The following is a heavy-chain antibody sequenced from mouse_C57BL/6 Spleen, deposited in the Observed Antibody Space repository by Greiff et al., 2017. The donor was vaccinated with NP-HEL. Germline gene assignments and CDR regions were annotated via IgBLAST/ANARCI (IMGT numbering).Heavy chain of an antibody. CDR1: GFTFTDYY. D-gene: IGHD1-1*01. Sequence: VMLVESGGGLVQPGGSLSLSCAASGFTFTDYYMSWVRQPPGKALEWLGFIRNKANGYTTEYSASVKGRFTISRDNSQSILYLQMNALRAEDSATYYCARFTTVVANFDYWGQGTTLTVSS. J-gene: IGHJ2*01. CDR3: ARFTTVVANFDY. V-gene: IGHV7-3*01. CDR2: IRNKANGYTT.